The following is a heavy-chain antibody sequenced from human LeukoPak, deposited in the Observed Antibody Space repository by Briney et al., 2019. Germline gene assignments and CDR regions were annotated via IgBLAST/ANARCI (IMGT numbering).Heavy chain of an antibody. CDR2: IYYSGST. D-gene: IGHD2-2*01. V-gene: IGHV4-59*01. CDR1: GGSISSYY. Sequence: PSETLSLTCTVSGGSISSYYWSWIRQPPGKGLEWIGYIYYSGSTNYNPSLKSRVTISVDTSKNQFSLKLSSVTAADTAVYYCARAAYCSSTSCYDASYYYMDVWGKGTTVTVSS. CDR3: ARAAYCSSTSCYDASYYYMDV. J-gene: IGHJ6*03.